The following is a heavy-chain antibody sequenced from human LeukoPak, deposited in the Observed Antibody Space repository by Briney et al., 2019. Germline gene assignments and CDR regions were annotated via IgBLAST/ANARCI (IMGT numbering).Heavy chain of an antibody. D-gene: IGHD5-18*01. CDR2: IYHSGST. CDR3: ARGAAMVTYFDY. Sequence: SETLSLTCTVSGYSISSGYYWGWIRQPPGKGLEWIGSIYHSGSTYYNPSLKSRVTISVDTSKNQFSLKLSSVTAADTAVYYCARGAAMVTYFDYWGQGTLVTVSS. CDR1: GYSISSGYY. J-gene: IGHJ4*02. V-gene: IGHV4-38-2*02.